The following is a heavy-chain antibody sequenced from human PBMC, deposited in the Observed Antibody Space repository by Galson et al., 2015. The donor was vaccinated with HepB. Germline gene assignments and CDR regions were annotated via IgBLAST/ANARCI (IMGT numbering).Heavy chain of an antibody. D-gene: IGHD3-22*01. J-gene: IGHJ4*02. CDR1: GFTFSRYA. V-gene: IGHV3-23*01. Sequence: SLRLSCAAPGFTFSRYAMSWVRQAPGKGLEWVSAISGSGGSTYYADSVKGRFTISRDNSKNTLYLQMNSLRAEDTAVYYCAKVGITMIVVGFDYWGQGTLVTVSS. CDR3: AKVGITMIVVGFDY. CDR2: ISGSGGST.